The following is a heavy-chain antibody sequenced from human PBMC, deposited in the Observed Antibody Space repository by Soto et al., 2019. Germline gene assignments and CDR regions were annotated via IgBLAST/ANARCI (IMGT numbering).Heavy chain of an antibody. CDR3: ARVKRAIHWFDAFDI. J-gene: IGHJ3*02. Sequence: GGSLRLSCAASGFTFSSYAMHWVRQAPGKGLEWVAVISYDGSNKYYADSVKGRFTISRDNSKNTLYLQMNSLRAEDTAVYYCARVKRAIHWFDAFDIWAKGQWSPSPQ. CDR2: ISYDGSNK. CDR1: GFTFSSYA. V-gene: IGHV3-30*04. D-gene: IGHD5-18*01.